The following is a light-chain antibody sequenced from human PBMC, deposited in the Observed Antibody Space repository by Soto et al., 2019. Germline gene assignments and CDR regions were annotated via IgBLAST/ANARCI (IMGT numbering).Light chain of an antibody. CDR2: ITSDGTH. V-gene: IGLV4-69*01. CDR1: GGHSNYA. J-gene: IGLJ3*02. CDR3: QSWGTGIL. Sequence: QLVLTQSPSASASLGASVNLTCTLSGGHSNYAIAWHQQQPGKGPRYLIKITSDGTHTKGDGIPDRFSGSNSGAERYLTISRLPSDDEADYYCQSWGTGILFGGGTQLTVL.